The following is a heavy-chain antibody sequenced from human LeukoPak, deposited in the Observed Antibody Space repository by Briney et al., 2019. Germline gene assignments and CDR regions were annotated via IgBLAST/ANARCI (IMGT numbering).Heavy chain of an antibody. J-gene: IGHJ4*02. CDR3: ARGLHSRLYDSSVYYPY. D-gene: IGHD3-22*01. Sequence: GGSLRLSCAASGFTFSSYSMNWVRQAPGKGLEWVSYISSSSSTIYYADSVKGRFTVSRDNAKNSLYLQMNSLRAEDTAIYYCARGLHSRLYDSSVYYPYWGQGTLVTVSS. CDR2: ISSSSSTI. V-gene: IGHV3-48*01. CDR1: GFTFSSYS.